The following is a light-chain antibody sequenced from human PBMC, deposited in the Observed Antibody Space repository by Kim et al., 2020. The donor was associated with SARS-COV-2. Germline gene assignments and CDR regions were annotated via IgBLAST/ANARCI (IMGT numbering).Light chain of an antibody. J-gene: IGKJ1*01. V-gene: IGKV3-15*01. CDR1: QSVSSN. CDR3: QQYNNWSPWM. CDR2: GAS. Sequence: EIVMTQSPATLSVSPGERATLSCRASQSVSSNLAWYQQKPGQAPRLLIYGASTRATGIPARFSGSGSGTEFTLTITSLQSEDIAVYFCQQYNNWSPWMFGQGTKVYIK.